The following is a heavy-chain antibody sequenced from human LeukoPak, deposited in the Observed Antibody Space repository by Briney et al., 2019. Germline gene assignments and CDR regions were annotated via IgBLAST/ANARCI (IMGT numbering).Heavy chain of an antibody. Sequence: GRSLRLFYAASGFTFSDYYMSSIRQAPGKGLEWVLYISSSGSTISYADSVKGRFTISRDNAKNSLYLQMNSLRAEDRAVYCCARALLWFGERTNTNDYWGERPLVTVS. J-gene: IGHJ4*02. CDR2: ISSSGSTI. CDR3: ARALLWFGERTNTNDY. V-gene: IGHV3-11*01. D-gene: IGHD3-10*01. CDR1: GFTFSDYY.